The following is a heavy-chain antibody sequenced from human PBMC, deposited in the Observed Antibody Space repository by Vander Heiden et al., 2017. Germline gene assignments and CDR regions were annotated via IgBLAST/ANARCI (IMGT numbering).Heavy chain of an antibody. J-gene: IGHJ4*02. CDR3: ARASDEDTAMGSLYYFDY. CDR2: IYYSGST. V-gene: IGHV4-59*01. CDR1: GGSISSYY. D-gene: IGHD5-18*01. Sequence: QVQLQESGPGLVKPSETLSLTCTVSGGSISSYYWSWIRQPPGKGLEWIGYIYYSGSTNYNPSLKSRVTISVDTSKNQFSLKLSSVTAADTAVYYCARASDEDTAMGSLYYFDYWGQGTLVTVSS.